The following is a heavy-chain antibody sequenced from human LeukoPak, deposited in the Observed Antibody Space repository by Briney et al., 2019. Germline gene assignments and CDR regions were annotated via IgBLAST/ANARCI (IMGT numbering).Heavy chain of an antibody. CDR1: GFTFSSYA. CDR2: ISGSGGST. J-gene: IGHJ4*02. CDR3: AKSGAILLWFGELETGSYYFDY. V-gene: IGHV3-23*01. D-gene: IGHD3-10*01. Sequence: PGGSLRLSCAASGFTFSSYAMSWVRQAPGKGPEWVSAISGSGGSTYYADSVKGRFTISRDNSKNTLYLQMNSLRAEDTAVYYCAKSGAILLWFGELETGSYYFDYWGQGTLVTVSS.